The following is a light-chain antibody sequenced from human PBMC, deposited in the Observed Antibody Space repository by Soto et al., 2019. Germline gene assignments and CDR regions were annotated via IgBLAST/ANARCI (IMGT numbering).Light chain of an antibody. CDR1: QSLLHSNGYNY. J-gene: IGKJ2*01. CDR2: LGS. V-gene: IGKV2-28*01. Sequence: DIVMTQSPLSLPVTPGEPASISCRSSQSLLHSNGYNYLDWYLQKPGQSPQLLIYLGSNRASGVSDRFSGSGSGTDFTLKIIRVEAEDVGVYYCMQALQTPTFGQGTKLEIK. CDR3: MQALQTPT.